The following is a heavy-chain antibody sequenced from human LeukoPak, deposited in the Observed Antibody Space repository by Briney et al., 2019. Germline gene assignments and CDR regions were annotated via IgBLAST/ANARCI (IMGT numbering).Heavy chain of an antibody. J-gene: IGHJ4*02. CDR3: AGAPRLAVAGTHFDY. Sequence: SETLSLTCTVSGGSISSGSYYWSRIRQPAGKGLEWIGRIYTSGSTNYNPSLKSRVTISVDTSKNQFSLKLSSVTAADTAVYYCAGAPRLAVAGTHFDYWGQGTLVTVSS. CDR2: IYTSGST. V-gene: IGHV4-61*02. CDR1: GGSISSGSYY. D-gene: IGHD6-19*01.